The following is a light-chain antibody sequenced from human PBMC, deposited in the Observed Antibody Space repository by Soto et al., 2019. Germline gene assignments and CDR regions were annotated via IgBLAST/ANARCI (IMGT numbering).Light chain of an antibody. CDR2: EVS. CDR3: SSYRTKSSVV. J-gene: IGLJ2*01. Sequence: QSALTQPASVSGSPGQSITFSCTGTSSDVGGYNSVSWYQHHPGKAPKLMIYEVSSRPSGVSNRFFGSKSGNTASLTISGLQTEDEADYFCSSYRTKSSVVFGGGTKLTVL. CDR1: SSDVGGYNS. V-gene: IGLV2-14*01.